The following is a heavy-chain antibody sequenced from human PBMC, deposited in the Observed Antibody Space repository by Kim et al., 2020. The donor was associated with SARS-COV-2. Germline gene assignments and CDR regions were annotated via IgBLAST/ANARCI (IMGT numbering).Heavy chain of an antibody. CDR2: ISAYNGNT. V-gene: IGHV1-18*04. CDR1: GYTFTSYG. D-gene: IGHD3-22*01. Sequence: ASVKVSCKASGYTFTSYGISWVRQAPGQGLEWMGWISAYNGNTNYAQKLQGRVTIKPTTSTSTAYMSLRSLRSDDTAMYYCARVLARGGYEFYYDSSGYFVGYYYGSHCWGQGTLVTVSS. CDR3: ARVLARGGYEFYYDSSGYFVGYYYGSHC. J-gene: IGHJ4*03.